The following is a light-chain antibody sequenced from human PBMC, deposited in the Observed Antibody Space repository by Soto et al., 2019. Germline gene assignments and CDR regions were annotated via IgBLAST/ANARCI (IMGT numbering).Light chain of an antibody. CDR2: EVS. J-gene: IGKJ5*01. V-gene: IGKV2D-29*02. CDR1: QSLLHITGETF. Sequence: DVVMTQTPLSLSVAPGQPASISCKSSQSLLHITGETFLFWYLQKPGQSPQLLIYEVSTRVSGVKDRFSGSGSGTDFTLEIRRVETDEVGIYDCMQSTQLNPTVGQGTRREIK. CDR3: MQSTQLNPT.